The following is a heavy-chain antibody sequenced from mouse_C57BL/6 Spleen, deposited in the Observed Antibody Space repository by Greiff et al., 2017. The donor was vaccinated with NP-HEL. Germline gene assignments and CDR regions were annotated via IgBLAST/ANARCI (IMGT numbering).Heavy chain of an antibody. CDR2: IYPGSGNT. J-gene: IGHJ2*01. Sequence: QVHVKQSGAELVRPGASVKLSCKASGYTFTDYYINWVKQRPGQGLEWIARIYPGSGNTYYNEKFKGKATLTAEKSSSTAYMQLSSLTSEDSAVYFCARYGTTVVDYFDYWGQGTTLTVSS. V-gene: IGHV1-76*01. D-gene: IGHD1-1*01. CDR3: ARYGTTVVDYFDY. CDR1: GYTFTDYY.